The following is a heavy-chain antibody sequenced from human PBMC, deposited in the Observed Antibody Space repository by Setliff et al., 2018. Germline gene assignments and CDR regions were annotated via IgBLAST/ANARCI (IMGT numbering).Heavy chain of an antibody. CDR2: INPHGTEK. CDR3: FGAGTCSY. V-gene: IGHV3-7*01. CDR1: GLSYSNDW. Sequence: GGSLRLSCTASGLSYSNDWVSWVRQAPGKGLEWLASINPHGTEKYYADSVKGRFTISRDNAKNSLSLQMNNLRTEDTAVYYFFGAGTCSYWGQGTLVTVSS. D-gene: IGHD3-10*01. J-gene: IGHJ4*02.